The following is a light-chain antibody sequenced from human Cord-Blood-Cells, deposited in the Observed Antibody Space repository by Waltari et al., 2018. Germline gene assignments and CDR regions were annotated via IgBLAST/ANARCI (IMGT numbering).Light chain of an antibody. Sequence: QLVLTQSPSASASLGASVKLTCTLSSGPSSYAIAWHQQQPEKGPRYWMKLNSDGSHSKGHGIPDRFSGSSSGAERYLTISSLQSEDEADYYCQTWGTGMVFGGGTKLTVL. J-gene: IGLJ3*02. CDR1: SGPSSYA. CDR2: LNSDGSH. CDR3: QTWGTGMV. V-gene: IGLV4-69*01.